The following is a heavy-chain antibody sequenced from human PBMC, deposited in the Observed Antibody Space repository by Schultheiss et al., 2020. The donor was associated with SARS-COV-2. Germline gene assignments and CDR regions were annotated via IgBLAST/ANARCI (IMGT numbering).Heavy chain of an antibody. CDR2: ISGSGGST. Sequence: GESLKISCAASGFTFSSYAMHWVRQAPGKGLEYVSAISGSGGSTYYADSVKGRFTISRDNSKNTLYLQMNSLRAEDTAVYYCARDRRGIAVAEGDYWGQGTLVTVSS. V-gene: IGHV3-64*04. D-gene: IGHD6-19*01. CDR1: GFTFSSYA. J-gene: IGHJ4*02. CDR3: ARDRRGIAVAEGDY.